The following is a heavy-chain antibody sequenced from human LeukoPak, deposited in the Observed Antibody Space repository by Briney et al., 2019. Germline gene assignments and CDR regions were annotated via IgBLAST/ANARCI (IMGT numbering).Heavy chain of an antibody. V-gene: IGHV1-2*02. D-gene: IGHD5-12*01. J-gene: IGHJ4*02. Sequence: ASVKVSCKASGYTFTGYYMHWVRQAPGQGHEWMGWINPNSGGTNYAQKFQGRVTMTRDTSISTAYMELSRLRSDDTAVYYCARDPFYSGYGPFDYWGQGTLVTVSS. CDR3: ARDPFYSGYGPFDY. CDR2: INPNSGGT. CDR1: GYTFTGYY.